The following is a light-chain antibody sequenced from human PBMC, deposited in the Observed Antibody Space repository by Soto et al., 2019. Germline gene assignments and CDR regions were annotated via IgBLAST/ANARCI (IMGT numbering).Light chain of an antibody. V-gene: IGKV3-11*01. CDR1: QSVGGC. J-gene: IGKJ4*01. CDR3: HQGSHWPST. CDR2: DGS. Sequence: EMVLTQSPATLSLSPGERATLSCRASQSVGGCLAWYQQKHGEAPRLLIYDGSTRGTGIPSRFSGSGSGTDFPLTTSNLEPEDFAIYYRHQGSHWPSTFGGGTEVEI.